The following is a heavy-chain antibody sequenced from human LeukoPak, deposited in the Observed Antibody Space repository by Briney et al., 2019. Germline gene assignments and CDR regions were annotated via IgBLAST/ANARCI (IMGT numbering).Heavy chain of an antibody. J-gene: IGHJ4*02. Sequence: GGSLRLSCAASGFTFSSYSMNWVRQAPGKGLEWVSSISSSSSYIYYADSVKGRFTISRDKAKNSLYLQMNSLRAEDTAVYYCARCPISSGYYYLDYWGQGTLVTVSS. V-gene: IGHV3-21*01. CDR3: ARCPISSGYYYLDY. CDR2: ISSSSSYI. D-gene: IGHD3-22*01. CDR1: GFTFSSYS.